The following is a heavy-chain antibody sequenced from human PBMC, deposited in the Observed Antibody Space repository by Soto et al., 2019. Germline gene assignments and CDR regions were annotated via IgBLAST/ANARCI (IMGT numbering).Heavy chain of an antibody. Sequence: HPGGSLRLSCAASGFTFSSYAMSWVRQAPGKGLEWVSAISGSGGSTYYADSVKGRFTISRDNSKNTLYLQMNSLRAEDTAVYYCAKDLTYMDARPVNNWFDPWGQGTLVTVSS. J-gene: IGHJ5*02. CDR2: ISGSGGST. CDR3: AKDLTYMDARPVNNWFDP. D-gene: IGHD4-4*01. V-gene: IGHV3-23*01. CDR1: GFTFSSYA.